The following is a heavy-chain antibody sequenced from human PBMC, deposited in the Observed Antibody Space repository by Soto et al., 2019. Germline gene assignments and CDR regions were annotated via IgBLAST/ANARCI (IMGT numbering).Heavy chain of an antibody. J-gene: IGHJ6*02. Sequence: PGGSLRLSCAASGFTFSSYSMNWVRQAPGKGLEWVSSISSSSSYIYYADSVKGRFTTSRDNAKNSLYLQMNSLRAEDTAVYYCARGAQDQLPPPYYYGMDVWGQGTTVTVSS. CDR1: GFTFSSYS. D-gene: IGHD2-2*01. CDR3: ARGAQDQLPPPYYYGMDV. V-gene: IGHV3-21*01. CDR2: ISSSSSYI.